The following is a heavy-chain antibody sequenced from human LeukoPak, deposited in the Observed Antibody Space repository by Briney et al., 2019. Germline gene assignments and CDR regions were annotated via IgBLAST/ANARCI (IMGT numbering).Heavy chain of an antibody. CDR3: ARHRGTYYYYGMDV. Sequence: SETLSLTCTVSGGSISSYYWSWIRQPPGKGLEWIGYIYYSGSTNYNPSLKGRVTISLDTSKTQFSLKLSSVTAADTAVYYCARHRGTYYYYGMDVWGQGTTVTVS. V-gene: IGHV4-59*08. CDR2: IYYSGST. J-gene: IGHJ6*02. CDR1: GGSISSYY.